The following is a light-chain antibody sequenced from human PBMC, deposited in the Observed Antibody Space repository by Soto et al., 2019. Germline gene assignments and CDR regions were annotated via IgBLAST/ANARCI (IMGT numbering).Light chain of an antibody. J-gene: IGLJ1*01. CDR2: GNS. Sequence: QSVLTQPPSVSGAPGQRVTISCTGSSSNIGAGYDVHWYQQLPGTAPKLLIYGNSNRPSGVPDRFSGSKSGTSASLAITGLQAEDEADYYCQSYDSSRSAYVFVTGTKVTVL. CDR1: SSNIGAGYD. CDR3: QSYDSSRSAYV. V-gene: IGLV1-40*01.